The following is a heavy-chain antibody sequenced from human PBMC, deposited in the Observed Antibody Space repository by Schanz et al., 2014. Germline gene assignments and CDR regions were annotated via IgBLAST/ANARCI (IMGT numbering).Heavy chain of an antibody. V-gene: IGHV3-23*01. D-gene: IGHD6-19*01. CDR1: GFTFTNYA. J-gene: IGHJ4*02. CDR2: ISDSGDTA. Sequence: DVHLLESGGGLVQPGGSLRLSCAASGFTFTNYAMSWVRQAPGKGLEWVSLISDSGDTAYYADSVKGRFTISRDNSKNTLYLQMNSLRAEDTAVYYCAASSGWHPSTDYWGQGTLXTVSA. CDR3: AASSGWHPSTDY.